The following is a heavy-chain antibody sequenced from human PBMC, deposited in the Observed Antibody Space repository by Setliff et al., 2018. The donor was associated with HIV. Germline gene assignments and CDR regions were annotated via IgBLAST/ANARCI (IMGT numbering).Heavy chain of an antibody. J-gene: IGHJ3*02. CDR1: GDTNPSDA. CDR2: ISGYNGNT. D-gene: IGHD6-19*01. CDR3: ATITVAGTGAFDI. Sequence: ASVKVSCKASGDTNPSDAISWVRQAPGQGLAWMGWISGYNGNTKYAQNMQGRVTMTTDTSTTRAYMALRSLRSDDTAVYYCATITVAGTGAFDIWGQGTMVTVSS. V-gene: IGHV1-18*01.